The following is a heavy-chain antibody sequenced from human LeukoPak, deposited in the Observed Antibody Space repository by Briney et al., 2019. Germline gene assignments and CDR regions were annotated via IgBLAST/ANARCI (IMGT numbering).Heavy chain of an antibody. V-gene: IGHV3-23*01. CDR2: ISGGGGST. Sequence: GGSLRLSCAASGFTSSSYAMSWVRQAPGKGLERVSAISGGGGSTYYADSVKGRFTISRDNSKNTLYLQMNSLSAEDTAVYYCAKAMDIVLMVYAIRGFDYWGQGTLVTVSS. D-gene: IGHD2-8*01. CDR1: GFTSSSYA. J-gene: IGHJ4*02. CDR3: AKAMDIVLMVYAIRGFDY.